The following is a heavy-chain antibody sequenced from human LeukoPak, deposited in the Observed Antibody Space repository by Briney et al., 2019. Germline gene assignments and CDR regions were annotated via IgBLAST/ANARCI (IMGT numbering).Heavy chain of an antibody. CDR3: ARAAVSAAQGYYYYMDV. Sequence: GGSLRLSCAASGFTFSDYYMSWIRQAPGKGLEWVSYISSSGSTIYYADSVKGRFTISRDNAKNSLYLEMNSLRDEDTAVYYCARAAVSAAQGYYYYMDVWGKGTTVTVSS. CDR1: GFTFSDYY. V-gene: IGHV3-11*04. CDR2: ISSSGSTI. J-gene: IGHJ6*03. D-gene: IGHD2-2*01.